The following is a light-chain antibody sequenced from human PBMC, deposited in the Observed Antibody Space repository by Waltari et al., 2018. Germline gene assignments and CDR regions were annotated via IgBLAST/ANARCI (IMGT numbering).Light chain of an antibody. CDR3: QQYYGTPPT. CDR2: WAS. CDR1: QKVLYSSNNKNY. J-gene: IGKJ1*01. Sequence: DIVMTQSPDSLAVSLGERATINCKSSQKVLYSSNNKNYLAWYQKKPGQPPKLLIYWASTRESGVPNRFSGRGSGTDFTLTISSLQAEDVAVYYCQQYYGTPPTFGQGTKVEIK. V-gene: IGKV4-1*01.